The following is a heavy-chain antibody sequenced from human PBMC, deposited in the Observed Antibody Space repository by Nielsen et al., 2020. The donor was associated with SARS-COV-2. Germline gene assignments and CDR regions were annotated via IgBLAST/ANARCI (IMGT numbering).Heavy chain of an antibody. CDR2: IYWDDAH. D-gene: IGHD5-18*01. J-gene: IGHJ4*02. CDR3: AHSTRDTAMVFFDS. V-gene: IGHV2-5*02. Sequence: SGPTLVKPTQTLMVTCSLSGISLSTSRGSVGWIRQPPGKALEWPAVIYWDDAHHYSPSLKSRLTITKHTSKNQVVLTMTNMDPVDTATYFCAHSTRDTAMVFFDSWGQGTLVTVSS. CDR1: GISLSTSRGS.